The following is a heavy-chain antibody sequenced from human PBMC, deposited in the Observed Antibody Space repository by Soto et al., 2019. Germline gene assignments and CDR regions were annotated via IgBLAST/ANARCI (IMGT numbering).Heavy chain of an antibody. CDR1: GFTFSSYA. J-gene: IGHJ3*02. D-gene: IGHD3-22*01. CDR3: ARGVSYYDSSGYQGHDAFDI. V-gene: IGHV3-30-3*01. CDR2: ISYDGSNK. Sequence: GGSLRLSCAASGFTFSSYAMHWVRQAPGKGLEWVAVISYDGSNKYYADSVKGRFTISRDNSKNTLYLQMNSLRAEDTAVYYCARGVSYYDSSGYQGHDAFDIWGQGTMVTVSS.